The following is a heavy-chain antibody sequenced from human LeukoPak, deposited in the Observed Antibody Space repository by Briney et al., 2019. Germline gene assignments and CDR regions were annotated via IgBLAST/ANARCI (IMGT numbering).Heavy chain of an antibody. D-gene: IGHD3-22*01. Sequence: GESLKISCKGSGYSFTSYWIGWVRQMPGKGLEWMGIIYPGDSDTRYSPSFQGQATISADKSISTAYLQWSSLKASDTAMYYCARPGTSSGYLIDYWGQGTLVTVSS. V-gene: IGHV5-51*01. J-gene: IGHJ4*02. CDR1: GYSFTSYW. CDR3: ARPGTSSGYLIDY. CDR2: IYPGDSDT.